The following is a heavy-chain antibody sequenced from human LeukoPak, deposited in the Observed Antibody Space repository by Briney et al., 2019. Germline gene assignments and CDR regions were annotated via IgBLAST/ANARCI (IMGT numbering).Heavy chain of an antibody. CDR2: IRYDGSNK. D-gene: IGHD6-19*01. J-gene: IGHJ6*03. V-gene: IGHV3-30*02. Sequence: GGSLRLSCAASGFTFSSYGMHWVRQAPGKGLEWVAFIRYDGSNKYYADSVKGRFTISRDNSKNTLYLQMNSLRAEDTAVYYCAKDEYSFGCYYYMDVWGKGTTVTISS. CDR1: GFTFSSYG. CDR3: AKDEYSFGCYYYMDV.